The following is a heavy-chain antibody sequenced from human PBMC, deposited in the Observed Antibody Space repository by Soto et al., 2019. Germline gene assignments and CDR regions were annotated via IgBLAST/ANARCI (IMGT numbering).Heavy chain of an antibody. D-gene: IGHD3-22*01. CDR2: IDPSDSYT. CDR3: ARHGGAYYYDSSGYFLDY. Sequence: GESLKISCKGSGYSFTSYWISWVRQMPGKGLEWMGRIDPSDSYTNYSPSFQGHVTISADKSISTAYLQWSSLQASDTAMYYCARHGGAYYYDSSGYFLDYWGQGTLVTVS. CDR1: GYSFTSYW. V-gene: IGHV5-10-1*01. J-gene: IGHJ4*02.